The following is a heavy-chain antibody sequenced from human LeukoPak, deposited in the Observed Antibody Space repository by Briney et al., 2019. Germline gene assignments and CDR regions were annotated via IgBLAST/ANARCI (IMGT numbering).Heavy chain of an antibody. CDR1: GYTFTSYS. CDR2: ISAYNGNT. Sequence: ASVKVSCKASGYTFTSYSFTWVRQAPGQGLEWMGWISAYNGNTNYAQKLQGRVTLTTDTTTSTAYMELRSLRSDDTAVYYCARGWIAGGFYYFDYWGQGTLVTVSS. D-gene: IGHD6-13*01. CDR3: ARGWIAGGFYYFDY. V-gene: IGHV1-18*01. J-gene: IGHJ4*02.